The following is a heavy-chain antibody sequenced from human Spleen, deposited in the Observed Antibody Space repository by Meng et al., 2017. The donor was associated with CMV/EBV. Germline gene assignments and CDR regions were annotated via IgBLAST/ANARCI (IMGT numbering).Heavy chain of an antibody. D-gene: IGHD3-22*01. CDR1: GDSVSSNSAA. Sequence: SETLSLTCAISGDSVSSNSAAWNWIRQSPSRGLEWLGRTYYRSKWYNDYAVSVKSRITINPDTSKNQFSLQLNSVTPEDTAVYYCARDLFGSSGYPTGAFDIWGQGTMVTVSS. CDR2: TYYRSKWYN. J-gene: IGHJ3*02. CDR3: ARDLFGSSGYPTGAFDI. V-gene: IGHV6-1*01.